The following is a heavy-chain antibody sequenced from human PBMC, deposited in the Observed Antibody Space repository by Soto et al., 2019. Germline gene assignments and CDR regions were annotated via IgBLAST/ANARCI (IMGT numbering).Heavy chain of an antibody. CDR2: IYYSVKT. CDR1: GASITSTTYF. CDR3: AKNLPRTGRFDY. V-gene: IGHV4-39*01. Sequence: SETLSLTCTLSGASITSTTYFWAWIRQPPGKGLEWVGSIYYSVKTHYNPSLKSRVTISVDGSKNQFSLQMTSVTAADTAVYYCAKNLPRTGRFDYWGQGALVTVSS. J-gene: IGHJ4*02.